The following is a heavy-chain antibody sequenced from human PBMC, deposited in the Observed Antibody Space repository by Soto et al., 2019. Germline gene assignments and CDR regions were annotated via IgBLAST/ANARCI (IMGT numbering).Heavy chain of an antibody. Sequence: LETLSLTCTVSGGSISSSSYYWGWIRQPPGKGLEWIGSIYYSGSTYYNPSLKSRVTISVDTSKNQFSLKLSSVTAADTAVYYCARQMKRSGDAFDIWGQGTMVTVSS. CDR1: GGSISSSSYY. V-gene: IGHV4-39*01. J-gene: IGHJ3*02. D-gene: IGHD1-26*01. CDR2: IYYSGST. CDR3: ARQMKRSGDAFDI.